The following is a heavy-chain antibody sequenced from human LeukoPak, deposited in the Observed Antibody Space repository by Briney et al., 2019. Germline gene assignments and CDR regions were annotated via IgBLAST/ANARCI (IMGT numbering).Heavy chain of an antibody. J-gene: IGHJ6*03. CDR1: GYTFTSYD. V-gene: IGHV1-8*03. CDR3: ARGASGDFWSGYYFGYYYYYMDV. CDR2: MNPNSGNT. Sequence: GASVTVSCKASGYTFTSYDINWVRQATGQGLEWMGWMNPNSGNTGYAQKFQGRVTITRNTSISTAYMELSSLRSEDTAVYYCARGASGDFWSGYYFGYYYYYMDVWGKGTTVTVSS. D-gene: IGHD3-3*01.